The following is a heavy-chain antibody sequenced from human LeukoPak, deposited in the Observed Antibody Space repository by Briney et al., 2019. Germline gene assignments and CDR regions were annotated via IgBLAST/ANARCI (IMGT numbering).Heavy chain of an antibody. Sequence: PSETPSLTCAVYGGSFSGYYWSWIRQPPGQGLEWIGEINHSGSTNYNPSLKSRVTISVDTSKNQFSLKLSSVTAADTAVYYCARHGIAAPPGGGVDYWGQGTLVTVSS. V-gene: IGHV4-34*01. CDR2: INHSGST. CDR3: ARHGIAAPPGGGVDY. D-gene: IGHD6-13*01. CDR1: GGSFSGYY. J-gene: IGHJ4*02.